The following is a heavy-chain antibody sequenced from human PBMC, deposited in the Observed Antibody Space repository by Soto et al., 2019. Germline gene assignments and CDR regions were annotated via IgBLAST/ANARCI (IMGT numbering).Heavy chain of an antibody. Sequence: QITLKESGPTLVKPTQTLTLTCTFSGFSLHTSGVGVGWIRQPPGKALEWLALIYWDHEKRYSPSLRSRLTITKDTSKNQVVLALTNVDPVDTATYFCAHMSKDDRDRSIYGLDVWGTGATVTVSS. CDR1: GFSLHTSGVG. V-gene: IGHV2-5*02. J-gene: IGHJ6*04. D-gene: IGHD2-21*02. CDR3: AHMSKDDRDRSIYGLDV. CDR2: IYWDHEK.